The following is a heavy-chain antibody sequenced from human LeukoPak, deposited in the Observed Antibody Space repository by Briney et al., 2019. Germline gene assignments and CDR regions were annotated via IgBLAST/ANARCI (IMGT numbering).Heavy chain of an antibody. J-gene: IGHJ5*02. CDR2: IYTSGST. CDR3: ARDQRGYSYGPGWDWFDP. V-gene: IGHV4-4*07. CDR1: GGSISSYY. Sequence: SETLSLTCAVYGGSISSYYWSWIRQPAGKGLEWIGRIYTSGSTNYNPSLKSRVTMSVDTSKNQFSLKLSSVTAADTAVYYCARDQRGYSYGPGWDWFDPWGQGTLVTVSS. D-gene: IGHD5-18*01.